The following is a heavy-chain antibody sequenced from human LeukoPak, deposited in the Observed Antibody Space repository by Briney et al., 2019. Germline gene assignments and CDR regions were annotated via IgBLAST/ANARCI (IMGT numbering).Heavy chain of an antibody. Sequence: PSETLSLTCTVSGGSISSGSYYWSWIRQPAGKGLECIGRIYTSGSTNYNPSLKSRVTISVDTSKNQLSLKLSSVTAADTAVYYCRFHPPNYYDSTGYPDYWSQGTLVTVSS. J-gene: IGHJ4*02. V-gene: IGHV4-61*02. D-gene: IGHD3-22*01. CDR3: RFHPPNYYDSTGYPDY. CDR2: IYTSGST. CDR1: GGSISSGSYY.